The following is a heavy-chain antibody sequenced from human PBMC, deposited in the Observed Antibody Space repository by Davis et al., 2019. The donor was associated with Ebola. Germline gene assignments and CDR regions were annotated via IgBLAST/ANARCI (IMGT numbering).Heavy chain of an antibody. CDR3: ARDRPSSSPAPLD. CDR2: IYYSGST. D-gene: IGHD6-6*01. J-gene: IGHJ4*02. Sequence: PSETLSLTCTVSGGSISSYYWSWIRQPPGKGLEWIGHIYYSGSTNYNPSLKSRVSMSVDTSKNQFSLKLSSVTAADTAVYYCARDRPSSSPAPLDWGQGTLVTVSS. CDR1: GGSISSYY. V-gene: IGHV4-59*12.